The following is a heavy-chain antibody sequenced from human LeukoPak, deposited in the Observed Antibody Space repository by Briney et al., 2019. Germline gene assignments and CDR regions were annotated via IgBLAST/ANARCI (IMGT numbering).Heavy chain of an antibody. CDR2: IYYSGST. V-gene: IGHV4-59*01. Sequence: PSETLSLTCTGCGGSISSYYWSWIRQPPGKGLEWIGYIYYSGSTNYNPSLKSRVTISVDTSKHQFSLKLSSVTAADTAVYYCARTIIAGGGYYFDYWGQGTLVTVSS. CDR3: ARTIIAGGGYYFDY. CDR1: GGSISSYY. D-gene: IGHD2-8*02. J-gene: IGHJ4*02.